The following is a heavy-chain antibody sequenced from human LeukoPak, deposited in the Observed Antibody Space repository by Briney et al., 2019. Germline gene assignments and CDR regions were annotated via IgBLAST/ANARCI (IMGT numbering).Heavy chain of an antibody. V-gene: IGHV1-69*13. J-gene: IGHJ5*02. CDR1: GGTFSSYA. Sequence: GASVKVSCKASGGTFSSYAISWVRQAPGQGLEWMGGIIPIFGTANYAQKFQGRVTITADESTSTAYTELSSLRSEDTAVYYCARDLGYSNYGNWFDPWGQGTLVTVSS. CDR2: IIPIFGTA. CDR3: ARDLGYSNYGNWFDP. D-gene: IGHD4-11*01.